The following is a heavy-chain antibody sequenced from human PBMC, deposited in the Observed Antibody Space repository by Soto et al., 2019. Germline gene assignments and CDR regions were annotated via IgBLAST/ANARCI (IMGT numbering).Heavy chain of an antibody. V-gene: IGHV3-9*01. CDR2: ISWNSGSI. Sequence: GGSLRLSCAASGFTFDDYAMHWVRQAPGKGLEWVSGISWNSGSIGYADSVKGRFTISRDNAKNSLYLQMNSLRAEDTALYYCAKDIAAAAIPTGIFDYWGQGTLVTVSS. D-gene: IGHD6-13*01. J-gene: IGHJ4*02. CDR1: GFTFDDYA. CDR3: AKDIAAAAIPTGIFDY.